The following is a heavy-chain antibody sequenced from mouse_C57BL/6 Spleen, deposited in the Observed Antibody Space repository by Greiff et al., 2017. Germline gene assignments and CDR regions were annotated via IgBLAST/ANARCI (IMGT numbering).Heavy chain of an antibody. CDR1: GYTFTSYW. D-gene: IGHD2-4*01. CDR3: ASPYDYDGGRFAY. J-gene: IGHJ3*01. Sequence: VQLQQPGAELVKPGASVKLSCKASGYTFTSYWMHWVKQRPGQGLEWIGMIHPNSGSTNYNEKFKSKATLTVDKSSSTAYMQLSSLTSEDSAVYYCASPYDYDGGRFAYWGQGTPVTVSA. V-gene: IGHV1-64*01. CDR2: IHPNSGST.